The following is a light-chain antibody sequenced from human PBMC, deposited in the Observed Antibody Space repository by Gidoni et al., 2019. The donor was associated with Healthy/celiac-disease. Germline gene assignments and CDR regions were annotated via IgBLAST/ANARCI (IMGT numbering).Light chain of an antibody. CDR3: QQYNSYSWT. CDR2: KAS. CDR1: QSISSW. V-gene: IGKV1-5*03. J-gene: IGKJ1*01. Sequence: DIQLTQSPSTLSASVGDRVTITCRASQSISSWLAWYQQKPGKAPKLLIDKASSLESGVPSRFSGSGSGTEFTLTISSLQPDDFATYYCQQYNSYSWTCXQXTKVEIK.